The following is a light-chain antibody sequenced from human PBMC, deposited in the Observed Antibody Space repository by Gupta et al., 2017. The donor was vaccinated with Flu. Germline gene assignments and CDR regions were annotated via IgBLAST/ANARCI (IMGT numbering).Light chain of an antibody. CDR1: NIGRKR. J-gene: IGLJ3*02. Sequence: SSVLTQPPSVSVAPGQTARVTCGENNIGRKRVHGYQQKPGQVPVLGGYDESDRPSGVPEGFAGSNSGNTATLTGGGVEDWDEAEYDGKVTEVFGGGTKLTVL. CDR3: KVTEV. CDR2: DES. V-gene: IGLV3-21*02.